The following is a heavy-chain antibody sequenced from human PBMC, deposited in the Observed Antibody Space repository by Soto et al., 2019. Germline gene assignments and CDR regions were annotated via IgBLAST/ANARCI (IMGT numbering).Heavy chain of an antibody. J-gene: IGHJ6*02. CDR2: ISHTGTT. CDR3: ARVTPVITDSDHFGVDV. V-gene: IGHV4-38-2*02. D-gene: IGHD4-17*01. Sequence: AXATLSLTCLVSGFPISSPYSWWWIRQPPGKGLEWIGSISHTGTTSYSPSLTSRVSISVDTSKNQVSLKLTSVTAADTAVYFCARVTPVITDSDHFGVDVWGHGTTVTVSS. CDR1: GFPISSPYS.